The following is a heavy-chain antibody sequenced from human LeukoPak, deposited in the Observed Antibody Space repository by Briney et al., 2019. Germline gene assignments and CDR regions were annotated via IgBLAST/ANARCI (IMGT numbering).Heavy chain of an antibody. CDR1: GYTFTGYY. D-gene: IGHD3-9*01. V-gene: IGHV1-2*02. Sequence: ASVKVSCKASGYTFTGYYMHWVRQAPGQGLEWMGWINPNSGGTNYAQKFQGRVTMTRDTSISTAYMKLSRPRSDDTAVYYCARPPGGWLLAFDIWGQGTMVTVSS. CDR2: INPNSGGT. J-gene: IGHJ3*02. CDR3: ARPPGGWLLAFDI.